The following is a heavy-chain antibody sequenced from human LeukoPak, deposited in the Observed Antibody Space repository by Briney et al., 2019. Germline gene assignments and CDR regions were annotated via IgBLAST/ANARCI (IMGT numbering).Heavy chain of an antibody. J-gene: IGHJ6*03. CDR3: ARTIAAPPFYYYYMDV. D-gene: IGHD6-13*01. CDR2: IYYSGST. V-gene: IGHV4-30-4*08. CDR1: GGSISSGDYY. Sequence: PSQTLSLTCTVSGGSISSGDYYWSWIRQPPGKGLEWIGYIYYSGSTYYNPSLKSRVTISVDTSKNQFSLKLSSVTAADTAVYYCARTIAAPPFYYYYMDVWGKGTTVTVSS.